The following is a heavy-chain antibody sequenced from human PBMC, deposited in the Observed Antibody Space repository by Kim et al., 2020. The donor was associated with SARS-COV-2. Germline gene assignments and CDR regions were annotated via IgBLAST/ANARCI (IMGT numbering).Heavy chain of an antibody. V-gene: IGHV3-30*04. Sequence: GGSLRLSCAASGFTFSSYAMHWVRQAPGKGLEWVAVISYDGSNKYYVDSVKGRFTISRDNSKNTLYLQMNSLRAEDTAVYYCARFGSVLEPNCGGDCFPPYYYYGMDVWGQGTTVTVSS. CDR2: ISYDGSNK. D-gene: IGHD2-21*01. J-gene: IGHJ6*02. CDR1: GFTFSSYA. CDR3: ARFGSVLEPNCGGDCFPPYYYYGMDV.